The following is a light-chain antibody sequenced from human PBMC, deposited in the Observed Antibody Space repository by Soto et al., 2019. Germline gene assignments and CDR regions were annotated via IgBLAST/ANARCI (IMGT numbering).Light chain of an antibody. CDR1: QSVSGN. Sequence: EILITQFPATLSVSPGERATLSCRASQSVSGNLAWYQQKPGQSPRLIIYSASTRATGIPARFSGSGSGTEFTLTIRSLQSEDFAAYYCQHYGSSHPITFGQGTRLEIK. J-gene: IGKJ5*01. V-gene: IGKV3-15*01. CDR2: SAS. CDR3: QHYGSSHPIT.